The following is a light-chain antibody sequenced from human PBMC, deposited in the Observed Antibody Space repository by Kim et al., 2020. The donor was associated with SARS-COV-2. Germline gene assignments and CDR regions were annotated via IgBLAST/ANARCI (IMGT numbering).Light chain of an antibody. J-gene: IGLJ2*01. V-gene: IGLV3-1*01. CDR2: HDD. Sequence: SYELTQPPSVSVSPGQTATITCSGDQLGNKYAYWYQQKPGQSPVLVIYHDDKRPSEIPDRFSGSNSGNTATLTISGTQAMDEADYYCQAWHVNMMV. CDR3: QAWHVNMMV. CDR1: QLGNKY.